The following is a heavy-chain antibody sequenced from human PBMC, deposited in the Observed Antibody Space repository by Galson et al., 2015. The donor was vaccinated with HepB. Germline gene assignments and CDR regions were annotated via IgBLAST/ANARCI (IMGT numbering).Heavy chain of an antibody. Sequence: SLRLSCAASDSTFSSYTMNWVRQTPGKGLQWVSYISTNGATIHYADSVKGRFPIARDNAKNTMWLQMNILRAEDTAVYYCATTKFGSGAYWTFDIWGQGTLVTVIS. CDR3: ATTKFGSGAYWTFDI. V-gene: IGHV3-48*04. CDR2: ISTNGATI. D-gene: IGHD4/OR15-4a*01. CDR1: DSTFSSYT. J-gene: IGHJ3*02.